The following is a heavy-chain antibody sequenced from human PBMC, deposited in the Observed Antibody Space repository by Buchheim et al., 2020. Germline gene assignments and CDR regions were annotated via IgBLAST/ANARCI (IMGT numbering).Heavy chain of an antibody. V-gene: IGHV4-39*02. CDR1: GGSISSSSYY. CDR2: IYYSGST. CDR3: ATERLVGSTLPDYFDY. Sequence: QVQLQESGPGLVKPSETLSLSCTVSGGSISSSSYYWGWIRQPPGKGLEWIGSIYYSGSTYYNPSLKSRVTISVDTSKNQFSLKLSSVTAADTAVYYCATERLVGSTLPDYFDYWGQGTL. J-gene: IGHJ4*02. D-gene: IGHD2-15*01.